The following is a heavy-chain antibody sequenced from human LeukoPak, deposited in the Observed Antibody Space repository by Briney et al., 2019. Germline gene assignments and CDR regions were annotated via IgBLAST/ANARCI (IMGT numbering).Heavy chain of an antibody. V-gene: IGHV3-66*02. D-gene: IGHD3-22*01. J-gene: IGHJ6*02. CDR1: GFTVSSNY. CDR2: IYSGGST. Sequence: GGSLRLSCAASGFTVSSNYMSWVRQAPGKGLEWVSVIYSGGSTYYADSVKGRFTISRDNSKNTLYLQMNSLRAEDTAVYYCASTRSGYYYTRYYYGMDVWGQGTTVIVSS. CDR3: ASTRSGYYYTRYYYGMDV.